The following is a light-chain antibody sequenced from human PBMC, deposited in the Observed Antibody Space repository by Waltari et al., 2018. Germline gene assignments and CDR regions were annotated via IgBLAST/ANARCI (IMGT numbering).Light chain of an antibody. J-gene: IGKJ3*01. V-gene: IGKV3-15*01. CDR3: LQTYSTLRFS. Sequence: EIVMTQSPATLSVSPGERVTLSCRASQSVNNKLAWYQQKPGQAPRLLIYDASTRATGIPTSFSGSGSGTEFTLTISSLQPEDLATYYCLQTYSTLRFSFGPGTKVDL. CDR1: QSVNNK. CDR2: DAS.